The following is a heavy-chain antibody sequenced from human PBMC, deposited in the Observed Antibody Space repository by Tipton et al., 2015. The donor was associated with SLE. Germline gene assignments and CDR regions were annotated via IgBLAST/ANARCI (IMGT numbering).Heavy chain of an antibody. CDR3: ARADVVLRLGPDHDAFDI. CDR2: IYYSGST. J-gene: IGHJ3*02. Sequence: TLSLTCTVSGGSISSYYWSWIRQPPGKGLEWIGCIYYSGSTNYNPSLKSRVTISVGTSKNQFSLKLSSVTAADTAVYYCARADVVLRLGPDHDAFDIWGQGTMVTVSS. CDR1: GGSISSYY. D-gene: IGHD2/OR15-2a*01. V-gene: IGHV4-59*01.